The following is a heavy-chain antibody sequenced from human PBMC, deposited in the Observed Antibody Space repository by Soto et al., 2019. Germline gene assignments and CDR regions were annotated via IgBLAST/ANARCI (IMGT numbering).Heavy chain of an antibody. J-gene: IGHJ4*02. CDR1: GLVLSNVW. CDR3: ADIAVSHSGDY. V-gene: IGHV3-15*07. D-gene: IGHD6-19*01. CDR2: IKTDGKTT. Sequence: EVQLVESGGGLVKPGGSLRLSCAASGLVLSNVWMNWVRQAPGKGLEWVASIKTDGKTTDYAAPVKGRFTISRDDSKNTVYLQMNGLESEDTAVYYCADIAVSHSGDYWGQGTQVTVSS.